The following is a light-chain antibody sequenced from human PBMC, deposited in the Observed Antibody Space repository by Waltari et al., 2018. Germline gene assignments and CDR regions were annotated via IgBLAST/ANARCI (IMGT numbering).Light chain of an antibody. CDR1: QSVLYSSNNKNY. Sequence: DIVMTQSPDSLAVSLGERATIHCKSSQSVLYSSNNKNYLAWYQQKPGQPPNLLIYWASTRASGVPDRFSGSGSGTDFTLTISSLQAEDVAVYYCQQSYSTPLTFGGGTKVEIK. CDR3: QQSYSTPLT. J-gene: IGKJ4*01. V-gene: IGKV4-1*01. CDR2: WAS.